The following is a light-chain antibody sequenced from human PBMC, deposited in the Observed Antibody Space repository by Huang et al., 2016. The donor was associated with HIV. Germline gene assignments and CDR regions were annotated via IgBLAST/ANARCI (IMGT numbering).Light chain of an antibody. CDR2: AAS. CDR3: QQSYSTLYT. V-gene: IGKV1-39*01. CDR1: QSISSY. Sequence: DIQMTQSPSSLSASVGDRVTITCRASQSISSYLNWDQQKPGKAPKLLIYAASRLQSGVPSMFSGSGSGTDFTLTISRLQPEDLATYYCQQSYSTLYTFGQGTKLEIK. J-gene: IGKJ2*01.